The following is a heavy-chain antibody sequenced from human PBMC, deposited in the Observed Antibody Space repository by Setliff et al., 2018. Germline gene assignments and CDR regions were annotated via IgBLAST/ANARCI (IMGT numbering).Heavy chain of an antibody. D-gene: IGHD3-10*01. CDR2: IYYSGST. V-gene: IGHV4-39*01. Sequence: SETLSLTCTVSGGSISGRLYYWGWIRQPPGKGLEWIGTIYYSGSTYYNPSLKSRATISMDTSKIQFSLKLISVTAADTALYFCARRPTGPGAPFDIWGHGTMVTVSS. J-gene: IGHJ3*02. CDR1: GGSISGRLYY. CDR3: ARRPTGPGAPFDI.